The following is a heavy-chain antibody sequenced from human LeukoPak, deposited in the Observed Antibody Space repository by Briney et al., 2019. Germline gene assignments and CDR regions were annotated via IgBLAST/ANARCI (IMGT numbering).Heavy chain of an antibody. CDR3: AKTSRAGTTPHYFDY. Sequence: GGSRRLSCAASGFTFSSYGMHWVRQAPGKGLEWVAFIRYDGSNKYYADSVKGRFTISRDNSKNTLYLQMNSLRAEDTAVYYCAKTSRAGTTPHYFDYWGQGTLVTVSS. D-gene: IGHD1-7*01. J-gene: IGHJ4*02. CDR2: IRYDGSNK. V-gene: IGHV3-30*02. CDR1: GFTFSSYG.